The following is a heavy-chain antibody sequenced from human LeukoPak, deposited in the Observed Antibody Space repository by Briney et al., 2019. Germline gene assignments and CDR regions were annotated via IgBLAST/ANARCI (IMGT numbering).Heavy chain of an antibody. CDR2: IVVGSGNT. V-gene: IGHV1-58*02. CDR1: GFTFTNSA. CDR3: ARISPSYCSGGSCYSGY. Sequence: SVKVSCKASGFTFTNSAMQWVRQARGQRLEWIGWIVVGSGNTNYAQKFQGRVTMTRNTSISTAYMELSSLRSEDTAVYYCARISPSYCSGGSCYSGYWGQGTLVTVSS. J-gene: IGHJ4*02. D-gene: IGHD2-15*01.